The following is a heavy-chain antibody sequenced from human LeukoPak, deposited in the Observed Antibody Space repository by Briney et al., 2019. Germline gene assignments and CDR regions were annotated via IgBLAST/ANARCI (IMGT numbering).Heavy chain of an antibody. CDR2: ISPNNGNT. CDR3: ERATYDSSGYYWNAFDI. J-gene: IGHJ3*02. Sequence: ASVKVSCKASGYTFTCYYMHWVRQAPGQGLEWMGWISPNNGNTNYAQKFQGRVTMTRDTSISTAYMELRRLRSDETAVYYCERATYDSSGYYWNAFDIWGQGTMVTVSS. D-gene: IGHD3-22*01. CDR1: GYTFTCYY. V-gene: IGHV1-2*02.